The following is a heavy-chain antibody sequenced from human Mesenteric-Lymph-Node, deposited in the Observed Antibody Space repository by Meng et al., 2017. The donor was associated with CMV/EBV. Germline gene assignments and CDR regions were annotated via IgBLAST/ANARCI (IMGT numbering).Heavy chain of an antibody. CDR3: ARDYDILTGPFDY. CDR1: GGSISSSY. D-gene: IGHD3-9*01. Sequence: SETLSLTCTVSGGSISSSYWSWIRQPPGKGLEWIGYIYYSGSTNYNPSLKSRVTISVDTSKNQFSLKLSSVTAADTAVYYCARDYDILTGPFDYWGQGTLVTVSS. CDR2: IYYSGST. J-gene: IGHJ4*02. V-gene: IGHV4-59*01.